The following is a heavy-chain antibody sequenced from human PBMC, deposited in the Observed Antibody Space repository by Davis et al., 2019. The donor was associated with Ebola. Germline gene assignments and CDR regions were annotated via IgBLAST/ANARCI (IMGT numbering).Heavy chain of an antibody. CDR2: ISGSGTYT. J-gene: IGHJ4*02. CDR3: TSAYGDYDY. D-gene: IGHD4-17*01. Sequence: GGSLRLSCAASGFTFSSYAMSWVRQAPGKGLEWVSTISGSGTYTYYADSVKGRFTISRDNSKNTLYLQMNSLKTEDTAVYYCTSAYGDYDYWGQGTLVTVSS. V-gene: IGHV3-23*01. CDR1: GFTFSSYA.